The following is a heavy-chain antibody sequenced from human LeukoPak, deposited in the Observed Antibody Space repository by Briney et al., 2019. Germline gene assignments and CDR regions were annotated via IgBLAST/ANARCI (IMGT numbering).Heavy chain of an antibody. Sequence: SGTLSLTCAVSGGSISSSNWWSWVRQPPGKGLEWIGEIYHSGSTNYNPSLKSRVTISVDKSKNQFSLKLSSVTAADTAVYYCARRGFRGIRLSSSWYQHAFDIWGQGTMVTVSS. D-gene: IGHD6-13*01. CDR1: GGSISSSNW. J-gene: IGHJ3*02. CDR2: IYHSGST. V-gene: IGHV4-4*02. CDR3: ARRGFRGIRLSSSWYQHAFDI.